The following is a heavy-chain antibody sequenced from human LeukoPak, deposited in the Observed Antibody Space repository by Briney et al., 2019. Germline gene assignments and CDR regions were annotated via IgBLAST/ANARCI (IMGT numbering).Heavy chain of an antibody. CDR2: IDPNTGDS. V-gene: IGHV1-8*03. D-gene: IGHD2-15*01. J-gene: IGHJ6*03. Sequence: GASVKVSCKASEYTFTGYYIHWVRQAPGQGLEWMGWIDPNTGDSNYVQKFQGRVTITRNTSISTAYMELSSLRSEDTAVYYCARGPPRTHCSGGSCYSFGLYYYYYYYMDVWGKGTTVTVSS. CDR3: ARGPPRTHCSGGSCYSFGLYYYYYYYMDV. CDR1: EYTFTGYY.